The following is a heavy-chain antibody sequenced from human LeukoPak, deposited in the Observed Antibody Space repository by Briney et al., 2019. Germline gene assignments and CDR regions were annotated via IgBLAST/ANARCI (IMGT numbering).Heavy chain of an antibody. D-gene: IGHD2-21*01. CDR2: ISFDGSKK. J-gene: IGHJ4*02. V-gene: IGHV3-30*03. Sequence: PGGSLRLSCAASGSTFGSYGIHWVRQAPGKGLEWVSLISFDGSKKYYADSVKGRFTISRDNSKNILYLHMNSLRPDDTAVYYCARTKQSYSFDYWGQGTLVTVSS. CDR3: ARTKQSYSFDY. CDR1: GSTFGSYG.